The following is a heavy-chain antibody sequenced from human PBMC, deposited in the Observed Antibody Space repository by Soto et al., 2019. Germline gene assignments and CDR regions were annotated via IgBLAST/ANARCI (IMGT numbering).Heavy chain of an antibody. V-gene: IGHV3-33*01. Sequence: QVQLVESGGGVVQPGRSLRLSCAASGFTFSNYGLHWVRQAPGKALEWVALLWSDGSNEHYADSVTGRFTISRDNSKNTLHPQMNNLRVEDSAVYYCAVLHSSSTSYFDSWGQGTLVTVSS. J-gene: IGHJ4*02. CDR3: AVLHSSSTSYFDS. CDR2: LWSDGSNE. CDR1: GFTFSNYG. D-gene: IGHD6-13*01.